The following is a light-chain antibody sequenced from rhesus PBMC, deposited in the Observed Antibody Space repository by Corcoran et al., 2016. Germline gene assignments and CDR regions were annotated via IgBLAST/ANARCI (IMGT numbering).Light chain of an antibody. Sequence: QSALTQPPSVSKSLGQSVTISCSGTSSDIGGYNGVSWYQQYPGTGPRLLIYEVSKRPSGVSARFSGSKSGNTASLSISGLQAEDEADYYCCSYVNRGTYKFGAGTRLTVL. CDR1: SSDIGGYNG. CDR3: CSYVNRGTYK. J-gene: IGLJ1*01. V-gene: IGLV2-38*01. CDR2: EVS.